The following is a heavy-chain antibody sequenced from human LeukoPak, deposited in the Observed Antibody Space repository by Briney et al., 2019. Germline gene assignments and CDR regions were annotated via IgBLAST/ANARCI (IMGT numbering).Heavy chain of an antibody. CDR3: AKDRSSTYYSSDS. J-gene: IGHJ4*02. D-gene: IGHD3-22*01. Sequence: GGSLRLSCAASGFTFSSYWMHWVRQAPGKGLVWVSRINSDGTGTTYADSVKGRFTISRDNSKNTLYLQMNSLRAEDTAIYYCAKDRSSTYYSSDSWGQGTLVTVSS. CDR2: INSDGTGT. V-gene: IGHV3-74*01. CDR1: GFTFSSYW.